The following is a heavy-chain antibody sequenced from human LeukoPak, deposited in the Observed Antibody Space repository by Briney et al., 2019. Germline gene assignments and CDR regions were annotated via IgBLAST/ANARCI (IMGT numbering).Heavy chain of an antibody. Sequence: PSETLSLTCAVSGGSISSGGYSWSWIRQPPGKGLEWIGYIYHSGSTNYNPSLKSRVTISVDTSKNQFSLKLSSVTAADTAVYYCASFGIAVAGTGHDYWGQGTLVTVSS. D-gene: IGHD6-19*01. CDR2: IYHSGST. J-gene: IGHJ4*02. CDR3: ASFGIAVAGTGHDY. V-gene: IGHV4-30-2*02. CDR1: GGSISSGGYS.